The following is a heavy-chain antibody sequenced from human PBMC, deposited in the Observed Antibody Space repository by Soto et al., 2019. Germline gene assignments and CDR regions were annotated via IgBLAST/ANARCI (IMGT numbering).Heavy chain of an antibody. V-gene: IGHV4-59*01. Sequence: LALTCTVSGGSISSYYCSWIRQPPGKVLELIGYIYYSGSTNYNPSLKSRVTISVDTSKNQFSLKLSSVTAADTAVYYCAGNYDSSGYYYFDYWGQGTLVTVSS. CDR3: AGNYDSSGYYYFDY. CDR2: IYYSGST. J-gene: IGHJ4*02. CDR1: GGSISSYY. D-gene: IGHD3-22*01.